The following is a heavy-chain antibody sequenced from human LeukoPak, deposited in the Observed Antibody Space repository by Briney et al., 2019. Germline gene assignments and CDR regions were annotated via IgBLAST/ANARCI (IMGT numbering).Heavy chain of an antibody. Sequence: GGSLRLSCAGSEVTFSSYAMTWVRQAPGKGLEWVSAISGSGGSTYYADSVKGRFTISRDNSKNTLYLQMNSLRAEDTAVYYCAKAEVVRNWNHPFDYWGQGTLVTVSS. V-gene: IGHV3-23*01. CDR3: AKAEVVRNWNHPFDY. J-gene: IGHJ4*02. CDR2: ISGSGGST. CDR1: EVTFSSYA. D-gene: IGHD1-14*01.